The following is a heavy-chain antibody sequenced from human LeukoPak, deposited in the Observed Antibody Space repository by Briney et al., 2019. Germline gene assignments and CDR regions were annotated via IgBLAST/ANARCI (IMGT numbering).Heavy chain of an antibody. J-gene: IGHJ4*02. Sequence: GASVKVSCKASGYTFSNYDINWVRQAPGQGLEWMGWMNPNSGRRVYAQKFQGRVTMTRNSSINTAYMELTSLRAEDTAVYYCARDLYCSGGSCAGYFDYWGQGTLVTVSS. V-gene: IGHV1-8*01. CDR2: MNPNSGRR. CDR1: GYTFSNYD. CDR3: ARDLYCSGGSCAGYFDY. D-gene: IGHD2-15*01.